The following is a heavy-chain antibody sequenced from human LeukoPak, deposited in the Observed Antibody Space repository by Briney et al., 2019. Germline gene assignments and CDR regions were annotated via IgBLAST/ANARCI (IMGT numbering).Heavy chain of an antibody. Sequence: GGSLRLSCAASGFIFSGYGMHWVRQAPGKGLEWVALISHDETTKYYADSVKGRFTISRGNSKNTLYLQMNSLKVEDTAMYYCAKDRIVISFGDVSKHWGQGTLVTVS. J-gene: IGHJ1*01. CDR3: AKDRIVISFGDVSKH. V-gene: IGHV3-30*18. D-gene: IGHD3-10*01. CDR1: GFIFSGYG. CDR2: ISHDETTK.